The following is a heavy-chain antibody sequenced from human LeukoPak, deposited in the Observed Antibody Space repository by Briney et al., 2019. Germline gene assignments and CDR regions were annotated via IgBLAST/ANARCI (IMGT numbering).Heavy chain of an antibody. CDR1: GGSISSGGYS. V-gene: IGHV4-61*08. CDR3: ARDPYSSSWYMSWYFDL. J-gene: IGHJ2*01. CDR2: IYYSGST. Sequence: PSETLSLTCAVSGGSISSGGYSWSWIRQPPGKGLEWIGYIYYSGSTNYNPSLKSRVTISVDTSKNQFSLKLSSVTAADTAVYYCARDPYSSSWYMSWYFDLWGRGTLVTVSS. D-gene: IGHD6-13*01.